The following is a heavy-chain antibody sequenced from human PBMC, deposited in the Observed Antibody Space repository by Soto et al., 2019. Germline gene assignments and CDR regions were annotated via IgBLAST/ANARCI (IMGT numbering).Heavy chain of an antibody. V-gene: IGHV1-69*13. D-gene: IGHD3-10*01. CDR2: IIPIFGTA. CDR3: ARVFDGSFFYSFDY. CDR1: GGTFSSYA. Sequence: VASVKVSCKASGGTFSSYAISWVRQAPGQGLEWMGGIIPIFGTANYAQKFQGRVTITADESTSTAYMELSSLRSEDTAVYYCARVFDGSFFYSFDYWGQGTMVTVYS. J-gene: IGHJ4*02.